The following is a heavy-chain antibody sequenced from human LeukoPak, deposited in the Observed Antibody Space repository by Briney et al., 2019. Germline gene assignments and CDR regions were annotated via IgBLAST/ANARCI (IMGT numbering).Heavy chain of an antibody. J-gene: IGHJ4*02. Sequence: GESLRISCKGSGYIFTNYWIAWVRQMPGKGLEWMGMIYPVDSDTRYSPSFHGQVTISVDKSISTAYLQWSSLKASDTAMYYCARLEGNAFLAYWGQGTLVTVSS. CDR2: IYPVDSDT. CDR1: GYIFTNYW. CDR3: ARLEGNAFLAY. V-gene: IGHV5-51*01. D-gene: IGHD2-8*01.